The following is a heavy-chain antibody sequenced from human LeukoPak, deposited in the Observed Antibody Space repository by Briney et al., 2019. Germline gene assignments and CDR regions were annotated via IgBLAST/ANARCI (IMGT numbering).Heavy chain of an antibody. J-gene: IGHJ4*02. CDR3: ASGGTYYYGSGRYTVDY. CDR2: ISSSSSYI. Sequence: GGSLRLSCAASGFTFSSYSMNWVRQAPGEGLEWVSSISSSSSYIYYADSVKGRLTISRDNAKNSLYLQMNSLRAEDTAVYYCASGGTYYYGSGRYTVDYWGQGTLVTVSS. D-gene: IGHD3-10*01. V-gene: IGHV3-21*01. CDR1: GFTFSSYS.